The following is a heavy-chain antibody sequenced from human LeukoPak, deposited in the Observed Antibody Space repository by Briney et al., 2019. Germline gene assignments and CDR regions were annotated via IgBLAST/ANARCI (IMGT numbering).Heavy chain of an antibody. J-gene: IGHJ6*02. CDR2: INPNSGGT. V-gene: IGHV1-2*02. D-gene: IGHD5-24*01. CDR3: ARDRERATINDGMDV. Sequence: ASVKVSCKASGYTFTGYYMHWVRQAPGQGLEWMGWINPNSGGTNYAQKFQGRVTMTRDTSISTAYMELSRLRSYDTAVDYGARDRERATINDGMDVWGQGTTVTVSS. CDR1: GYTFTGYY.